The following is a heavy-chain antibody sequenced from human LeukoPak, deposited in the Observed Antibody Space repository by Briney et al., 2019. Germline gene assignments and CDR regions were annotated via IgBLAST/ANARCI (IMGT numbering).Heavy chain of an antibody. CDR3: ARGPLTEVAGTTWDS. J-gene: IGHJ4*02. V-gene: IGHV3-23*01. CDR2: VSGSGGST. CDR1: GFTFSNYA. D-gene: IGHD6-19*01. Sequence: GGSLRLSCAASGFTFSNYAMSWVRQSPRKGLEWVSAVSGSGGSTYYADSVRGRFTVSRDNSQITLYLQMNSLGAEDTAVYFCARGPLTEVAGTTWDSWGRGTLVTVSS.